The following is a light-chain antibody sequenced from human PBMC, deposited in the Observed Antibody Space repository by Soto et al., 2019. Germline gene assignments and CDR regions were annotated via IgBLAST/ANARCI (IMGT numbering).Light chain of an antibody. CDR1: QSVSNN. CDR2: HAS. J-gene: IGKJ1*01. Sequence: APSPAPLSVSPGGKATPSCRASQSVSNNLAWFQQKPGQAPRLLIYHASTRATGIPARFSGSGSGTEFTLIISSLQSEDFAVYYSQQYNNWWTFGQGTKV. V-gene: IGKV3-15*01. CDR3: QQYNNWWT.